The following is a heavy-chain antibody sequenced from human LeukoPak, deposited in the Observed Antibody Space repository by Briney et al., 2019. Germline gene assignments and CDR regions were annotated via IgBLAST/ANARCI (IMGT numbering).Heavy chain of an antibody. Sequence: SQTLSLTCAVSGGSISSGGYSWSWIRQPPGKGLEWIVYIYHSGSTYYNPSLKSRVTISVDRSKNQFSLKLSSVTAADTAVYYCARGGTDSSGYYPDYWGQGTLVTVSS. CDR1: GGSISSGGYS. CDR3: ARGGTDSSGYYPDY. V-gene: IGHV4-30-2*01. J-gene: IGHJ4*02. D-gene: IGHD3-22*01. CDR2: IYHSGST.